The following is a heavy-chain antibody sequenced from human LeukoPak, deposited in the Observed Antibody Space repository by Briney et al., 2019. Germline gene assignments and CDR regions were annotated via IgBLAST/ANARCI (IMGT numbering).Heavy chain of an antibody. D-gene: IGHD3-3*01. J-gene: IGHJ3*02. CDR3: TSNLYYDFWSGYLDAFDI. CDR1: GFTFSNAW. CDR2: INSKTDGGTT. Sequence: PGGSLRLSCAASGFTFSNAWMSWVRQAPGKGLEWVGRINSKTDGGTTDYAAPVKGRFTISRDDSKNTLYLQMNSLKTEDTAVYYCTSNLYYDFWSGYLDAFDIWGQGTMVTVSS. V-gene: IGHV3-15*01.